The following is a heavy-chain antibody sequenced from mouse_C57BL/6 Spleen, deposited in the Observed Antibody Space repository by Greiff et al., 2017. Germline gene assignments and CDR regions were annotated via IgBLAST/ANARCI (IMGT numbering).Heavy chain of an antibody. V-gene: IGHV1-55*01. CDR2: LYPGSGST. Sequence: QVQLQQPGAELVKPGASVKMSCKASGYTFTSYWITWVKQRPGQGLEWIGDLYPGSGSTNYNEKFKSKATLTVDTSSSTAYMQLSSLTSEDSAVYYCAREGGNYVIAYWGQGTLVTVSA. D-gene: IGHD2-1*01. CDR1: GYTFTSYW. J-gene: IGHJ3*01. CDR3: AREGGNYVIAY.